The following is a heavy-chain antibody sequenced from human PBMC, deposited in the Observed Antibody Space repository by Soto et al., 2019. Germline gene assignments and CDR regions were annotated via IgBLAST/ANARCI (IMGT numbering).Heavy chain of an antibody. CDR2: ISGRGGRT. CDR1: GFTFSSDA. Sequence: GGSLRLSCAASGFTFSSDAMSWVRQAPGKGLEWVSAISGRGGRTYSADSVKGRFTISRDNSKNTLYLQMNSLRAEDTAVYYCAKDITICGVVRYYYYGMDVWGQGTTVTVSS. J-gene: IGHJ6*02. CDR3: AKDITICGVVRYYYYGMDV. V-gene: IGHV3-23*01. D-gene: IGHD3-3*01.